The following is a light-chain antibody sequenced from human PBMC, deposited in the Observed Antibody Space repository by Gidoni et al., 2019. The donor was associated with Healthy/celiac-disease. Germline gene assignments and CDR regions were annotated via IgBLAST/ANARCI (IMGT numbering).Light chain of an antibody. J-gene: IGKJ3*01. Sequence: EIVLPQSPDFQSGTPKEKVTITCRASQSIGSSLHGYQQKPDQSPKLLVKYASQSFSGVPSRFSGSGSGTDFTLTINSLEAEEAATYYCHQSSSFTFGPGTKVDIK. CDR3: HQSSSFT. CDR1: QSIGSS. V-gene: IGKV6-21*01. CDR2: YAS.